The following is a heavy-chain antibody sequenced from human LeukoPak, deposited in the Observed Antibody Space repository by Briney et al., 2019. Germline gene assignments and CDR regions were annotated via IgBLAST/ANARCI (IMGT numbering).Heavy chain of an antibody. V-gene: IGHV4-4*07. CDR2: IYTIGTS. CDR3: ARDRAVPHYYYGMDV. CDR1: GASIGLYY. J-gene: IGHJ6*02. D-gene: IGHD6-19*01. Sequence: SETLSLTCTVSGASIGLYYWSWIRQPAGKELEWIGRIYTIGTSNFSPSLKSRVTMSLALSKNQLSLKLNSVTAADTAVYYCARDRAVPHYYYGMDVWGQGTTVTVSS.